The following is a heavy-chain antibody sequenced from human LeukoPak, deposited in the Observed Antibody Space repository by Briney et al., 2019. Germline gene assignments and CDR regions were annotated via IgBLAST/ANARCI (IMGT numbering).Heavy chain of an antibody. Sequence: GGPLRLSCAASGFTFSSYWMHWVRQAPGKGLVWVSRINSDGSSTSYADSVKGRFTISRDNAKNTLYLQMNSLRAEDTAVYYCAREYSSWYPFDHWGQGTLVTVSS. J-gene: IGHJ4*02. CDR3: AREYSSWYPFDH. CDR2: INSDGSST. D-gene: IGHD6-13*01. CDR1: GFTFSSYW. V-gene: IGHV3-74*01.